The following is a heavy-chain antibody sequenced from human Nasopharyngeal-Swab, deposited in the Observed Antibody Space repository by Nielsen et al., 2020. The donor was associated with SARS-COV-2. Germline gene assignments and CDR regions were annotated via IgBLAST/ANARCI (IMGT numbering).Heavy chain of an antibody. CDR3: ARNYYDSSGYYTYWYFDL. V-gene: IGHV4-38-2*02. Sequence: GSLRLSRTVPGSSINSGYYWAWIRQPPGKGLEWIASIFHSGSTYYNPSLKSRVTISVDTSKNQFSLKLSSVTAADTAVYYCARNYYDSSGYYTYWYFDLWGRGTLVTVSS. CDR2: IFHSGST. CDR1: GSSINSGYY. J-gene: IGHJ2*01. D-gene: IGHD3-22*01.